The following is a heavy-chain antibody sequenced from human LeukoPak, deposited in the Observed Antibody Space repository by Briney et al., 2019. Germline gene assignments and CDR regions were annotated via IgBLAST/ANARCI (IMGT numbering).Heavy chain of an antibody. V-gene: IGHV4-39*01. CDR3: ATTSYGDYLDAFDI. D-gene: IGHD4-17*01. Sequence: SETLSLTCTVSGGSISSSSYYWGWIRQPPGKGLEWIGSIYYSGSTYYNPSLKSRVTISVDTSENQFSLKLSSVTAADTAVYYCATTSYGDYLDAFDIWGQGTMVTVSS. J-gene: IGHJ3*02. CDR1: GGSISSSSYY. CDR2: IYYSGST.